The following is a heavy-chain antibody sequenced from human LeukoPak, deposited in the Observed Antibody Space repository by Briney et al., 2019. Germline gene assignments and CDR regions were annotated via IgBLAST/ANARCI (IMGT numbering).Heavy chain of an antibody. J-gene: IGHJ4*02. CDR3: ARGQPWLPH. V-gene: IGHV7-4-1*02. CDR1: GYTFTSYA. CDR2: ISTNTENP. D-gene: IGHD5-24*01. Sequence: GASVKVSCKASGYTFTSYAMNWVRQAPGQGLEWMGWISTNTENPIYAQGFTGRFVFSLDTPVSTAYLQISSLEADDTAVYYCARGQPWLPHWGQGSLVTVSS.